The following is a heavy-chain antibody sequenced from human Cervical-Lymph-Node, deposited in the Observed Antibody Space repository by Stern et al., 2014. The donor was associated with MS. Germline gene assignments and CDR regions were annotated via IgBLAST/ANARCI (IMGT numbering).Heavy chain of an antibody. CDR1: GG. D-gene: IGHD3-10*01. V-gene: IGHV1-69*06. J-gene: IGHJ5*02. CDR2: IIRPVGTA. Sequence: QVQLVESGADVKKPGSAVRVSCKASGGVSWLRQAPGQGLEYMGGIIRPVGTAHYAQRFQGRLTITADTSRNTTYMELRSLRSDDTAVYHCARGTGDNWFDPWGQGTLVSVSS. CDR3: ARGTGDNWFDP.